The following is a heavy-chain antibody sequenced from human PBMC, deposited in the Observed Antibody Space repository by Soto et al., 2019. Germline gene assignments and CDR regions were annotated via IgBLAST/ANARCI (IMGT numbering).Heavy chain of an antibody. Sequence: SVKVSCKASGGTFSSYAISWVRQAPGQGLEWMGGIIPILGTANYAQKFQGRVTITADESTSTAYMELSSLRSEDTAVYYCARTDSSGPGPYYYYYGMDVWGQGTTVTVSS. D-gene: IGHD3-22*01. CDR2: IIPILGTA. CDR3: ARTDSSGPGPYYYYYGMDV. J-gene: IGHJ6*02. CDR1: GGTFSSYA. V-gene: IGHV1-69*13.